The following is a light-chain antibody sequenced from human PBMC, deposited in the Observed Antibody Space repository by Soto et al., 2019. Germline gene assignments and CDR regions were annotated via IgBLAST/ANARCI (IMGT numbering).Light chain of an antibody. J-gene: IGLJ1*01. V-gene: IGLV2-14*01. CDR3: SSYTSISIDYV. CDR2: EVS. CDR1: SSDVGGYNY. Sequence: QSALTQPASVSGSPGQSITISCTGTSSDVGGYNYVSWYQQHPGKAPKLMIYEVSNRPSGVSNRFSGSKSGNTASLTISGLQPEDEADYYCSSYTSISIDYVFGTGTKVTVL.